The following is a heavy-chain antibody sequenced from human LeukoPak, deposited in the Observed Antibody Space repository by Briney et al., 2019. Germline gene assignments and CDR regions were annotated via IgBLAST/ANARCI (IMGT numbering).Heavy chain of an antibody. CDR2: ISGSGGST. J-gene: IGHJ3*02. D-gene: IGHD5-12*01. Sequence: PGGSLRLSCAASGFTFSSYAMTWVRQAPGKGLEWVSAISGSGGSTFYADSVKGRFTIPRDNSRNTLYLQMNSLRAEDTAVYYCAKDSIVATIYDAFDIWGQGTMVTVSS. V-gene: IGHV3-23*01. CDR1: GFTFSSYA. CDR3: AKDSIVATIYDAFDI.